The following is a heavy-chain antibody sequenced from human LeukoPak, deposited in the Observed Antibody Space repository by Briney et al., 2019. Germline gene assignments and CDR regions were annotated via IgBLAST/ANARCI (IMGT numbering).Heavy chain of an antibody. CDR1: GFTFSSYS. CDR3: ARVDWMIGAFDI. J-gene: IGHJ3*02. D-gene: IGHD3-22*01. Sequence: GGSLRLSCAASGFTFSSYSMNWVRQAPGKGLEWVSYITSSSSTIYYADSVRGRFTISRDNAKNSLYLQMNSLRDEDTAVYYCARVDWMIGAFDIWGQGTMVTVSS. CDR2: ITSSSSTI. V-gene: IGHV3-48*02.